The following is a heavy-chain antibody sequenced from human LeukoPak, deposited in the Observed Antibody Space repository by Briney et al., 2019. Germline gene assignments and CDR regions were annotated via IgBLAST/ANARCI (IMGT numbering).Heavy chain of an antibody. CDR2: INPNSGGT. Sequence: ASVKVSCKASGYTFTGYYMHWVRQAPGQGLEWMGRINPNSGGTNYAQKFQGRVTMTRDTSISTAYMELSRLRSDDTAVYYCARGAYCSGGSCLQPKRYDYWGQGTLATVSS. CDR1: GYTFTGYY. V-gene: IGHV1-2*06. J-gene: IGHJ4*02. CDR3: ARGAYCSGGSCLQPKRYDY. D-gene: IGHD2-15*01.